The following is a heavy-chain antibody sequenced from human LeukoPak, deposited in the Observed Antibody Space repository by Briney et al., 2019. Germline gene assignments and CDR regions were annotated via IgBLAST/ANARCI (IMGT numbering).Heavy chain of an antibody. CDR1: GFTFSSYS. D-gene: IGHD1-26*01. CDR2: ISSSGRSI. Sequence: PGGSLRLSCAASGFTFSSYSMNWVRQAPGKGLEWVSYISSSGRSILYADSVKGRFTVSRDNAKNSLYLQMNNLRAEDTAVYYCGREIPPGSYAPDYWGQGILVIVSS. CDR3: GREIPPGSYAPDY. V-gene: IGHV3-21*05. J-gene: IGHJ4*02.